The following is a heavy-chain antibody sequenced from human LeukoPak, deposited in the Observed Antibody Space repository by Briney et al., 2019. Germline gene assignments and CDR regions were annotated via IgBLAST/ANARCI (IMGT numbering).Heavy chain of an antibody. D-gene: IGHD3-22*01. V-gene: IGHV4-34*01. CDR3: ARNSPYDSSGYFLDY. CDR1: GGSFSGYY. Sequence: SETLSLTCAVYGGSFSGYYWSWIRQPPGKGLEWIGEINHSGSTNYNPSLKSRVTISVDTSKNQFSLKLSSVTAADTAVYYCARNSPYDSSGYFLDYWGQGTLVTVSS. J-gene: IGHJ4*02. CDR2: INHSGST.